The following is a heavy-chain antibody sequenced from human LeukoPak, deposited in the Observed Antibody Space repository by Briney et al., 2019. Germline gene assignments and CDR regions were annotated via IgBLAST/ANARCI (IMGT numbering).Heavy chain of an antibody. CDR2: INHSGST. V-gene: IGHV4-34*01. CDR3: ASRTPGLWFDP. Sequence: SETLSLTCAVYGGSFSGYYWSWIRQPPGKGLEWIGEINHSGSTNYNPSLKSRVTISVDTSKNQFSLKLSSVTAADTAVYYCASRTPGLWFDPWGQGTLVTVSS. J-gene: IGHJ5*02. D-gene: IGHD2-2*01. CDR1: GGSFSGYY.